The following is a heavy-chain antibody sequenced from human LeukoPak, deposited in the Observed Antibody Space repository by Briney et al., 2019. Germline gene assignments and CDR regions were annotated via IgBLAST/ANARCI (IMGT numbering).Heavy chain of an antibody. Sequence: PGGSLRLSCAASGFIVSSNYMSWVRQAPGKGLEWVSVIYSGGSTYYADSVKGRFTISRDNSKNTLYLQMNSLIAEDTAVYYCARAPFYGDFFFDYWGQGTLVTVSS. D-gene: IGHD4-17*01. CDR1: GFIVSSNY. CDR2: IYSGGST. J-gene: IGHJ4*02. CDR3: ARAPFYGDFFFDY. V-gene: IGHV3-53*01.